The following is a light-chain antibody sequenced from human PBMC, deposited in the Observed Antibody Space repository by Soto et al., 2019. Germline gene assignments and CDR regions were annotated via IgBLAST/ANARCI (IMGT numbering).Light chain of an antibody. J-gene: IGKJ2*01. CDR1: QSVSSSY. CDR2: GSS. CDR3: QQYGRSPGYT. Sequence: EIVLTQSPGTLSLSPWERATLSCRASQSVSSSYLTWYQQKPGQAPRVLVYGSSRRATGIPDRFSGSGSGTDFTLTISRLEPEDFAVYYCQQYGRSPGYTFGQGTKLEIK. V-gene: IGKV3-20*01.